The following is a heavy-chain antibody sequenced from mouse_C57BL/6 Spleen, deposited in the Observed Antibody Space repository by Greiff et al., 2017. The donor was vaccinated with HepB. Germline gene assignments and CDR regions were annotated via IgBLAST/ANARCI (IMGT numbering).Heavy chain of an antibody. J-gene: IGHJ2*01. CDR1: GYTFTDYY. CDR3: ARSIYYGNYGYFDY. CDR2: INPNNGGT. Sequence: VQLQQSGPELVKPGASVKISCKASGYTFTDYYMNWVKQSHGKSLEWIGDINPNNGGTSYNQKFKGKATLTVDKSSSTAYMELRSLTSEDSAVYYCARSIYYGNYGYFDYWGQGTTLTVSS. D-gene: IGHD2-1*01. V-gene: IGHV1-26*01.